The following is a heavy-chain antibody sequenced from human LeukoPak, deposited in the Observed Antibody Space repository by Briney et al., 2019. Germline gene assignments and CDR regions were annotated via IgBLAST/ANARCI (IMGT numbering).Heavy chain of an antibody. D-gene: IGHD3-9*01. J-gene: IGHJ6*03. CDR2: INHSGST. Sequence: SETLSLTCAVYGGSFSGYYWSWIRQPPGKGLEWIGEINHSGSTIYNPFLKRRVTLSVDTSKNQFSLKLCSVPAADTAVYYCARGFSDYDILTGRLGVYYMDVWRKGTTV. CDR3: ARGFSDYDILTGRLGVYYMDV. V-gene: IGHV4-34*01. CDR1: GGSFSGYY.